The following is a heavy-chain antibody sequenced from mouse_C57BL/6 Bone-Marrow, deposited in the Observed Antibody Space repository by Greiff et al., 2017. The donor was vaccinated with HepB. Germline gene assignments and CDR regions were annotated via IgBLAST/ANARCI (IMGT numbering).Heavy chain of an antibody. Sequence: VKLMESGAELVRPGTSVKMSCKASGYTFTNYWIGWAKQRPGHGLEWIGDIYPGGGYTNYNEKFKGKATLTADKSSSTAYMQFSSLTSEDSAIYYCARDGYYPYAMDYWGQGTSVTVSS. D-gene: IGHD2-3*01. CDR3: ARDGYYPYAMDY. V-gene: IGHV1-63*01. CDR1: GYTFTNYW. J-gene: IGHJ4*01. CDR2: IYPGGGYT.